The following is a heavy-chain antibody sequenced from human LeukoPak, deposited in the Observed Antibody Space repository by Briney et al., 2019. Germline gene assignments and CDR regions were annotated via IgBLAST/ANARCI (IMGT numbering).Heavy chain of an antibody. CDR2: IRSKSNSYAT. CDR3: TRHPGLIPDV. CDR1: GFTFSGSA. J-gene: IGHJ6*04. V-gene: IGHV3-73*01. D-gene: IGHD2-2*02. Sequence: GWSLRLSCAASGFTFSGSAMHWVRQASGKGLEWVGRIRSKSNSYATAYAACVKGSFTISRDDSKNTAYLQMNSLKTEDTGVYYCTRHPGLIPDVWGKGTTVTVSS.